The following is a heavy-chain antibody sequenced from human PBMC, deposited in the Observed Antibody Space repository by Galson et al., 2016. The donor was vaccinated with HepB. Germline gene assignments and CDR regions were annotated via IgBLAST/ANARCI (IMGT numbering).Heavy chain of an antibody. CDR3: AKDGGTWGYYYGDWNLDL. V-gene: IGHV3-23*01. Sequence: SLRLSCAASGFTFRDSTMTWVRQAPGKGLHWVSTITGSGVSSYYADSVKGRFTISRDNSKNNVYLQMNSLRADDTAVYYCAKDGGTWGYYYGDWNLDLWGRGTLVTVSS. CDR2: ITGSGVSS. CDR1: GFTFRDST. J-gene: IGHJ2*01. D-gene: IGHD3-22*01.